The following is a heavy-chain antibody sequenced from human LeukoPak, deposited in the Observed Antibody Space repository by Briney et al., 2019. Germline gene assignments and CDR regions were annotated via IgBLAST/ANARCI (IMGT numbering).Heavy chain of an antibody. V-gene: IGHV1-69*04. CDR3: ARDRCGGDCYWLPDNAFDI. CDR2: IIPILGIA. J-gene: IGHJ3*02. Sequence: GSSVKVSCKASGGTFSSYAISWVRQAPGQGLEWMGRIIPILGIANYAQKFQGRVTITADESTSTAYMELSSLRSEDTAVYYCARDRCGGDCYWLPDNAFDIWGQGTMVTVSS. D-gene: IGHD2-21*01. CDR1: GGTFSSYA.